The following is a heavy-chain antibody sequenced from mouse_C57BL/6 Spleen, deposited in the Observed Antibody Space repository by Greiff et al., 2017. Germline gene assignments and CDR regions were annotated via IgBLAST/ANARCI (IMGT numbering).Heavy chain of an antibody. J-gene: IGHJ1*03. V-gene: IGHV1-37*01. Sequence: VQLQQSGPELVKPGASVKISCKASGYSFTGYFMNWVKPSHGKSLEWIGRINPYNGDTFYNQKFKGKATLTVDKSSSTAHMELLSLTSEDVAVYYCARDYGSSYRYFDVWGTGTTVTVSS. CDR2: INPYNGDT. CDR1: GYSFTGYF. D-gene: IGHD1-1*01. CDR3: ARDYGSSYRYFDV.